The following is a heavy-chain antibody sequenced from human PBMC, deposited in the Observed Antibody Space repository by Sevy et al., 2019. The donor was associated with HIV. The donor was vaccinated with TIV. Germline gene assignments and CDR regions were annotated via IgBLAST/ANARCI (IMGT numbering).Heavy chain of an antibody. J-gene: IGHJ4*02. D-gene: IGHD3-22*01. V-gene: IGHV1-24*01. CDR2: FDPEDGET. CDR3: ATTKDYYDSSGSPFDS. CDR1: GYTLSQIS. Sequence: ASVKVSCRVSGYTLSQISMHWVRQAPGKGLEWMGSFDPEDGETIYAQKFQARVTMTEDTSTDTAYMELSSLRSDDTAGYYCATTKDYYDSSGSPFDSWGQGTLVTVSS.